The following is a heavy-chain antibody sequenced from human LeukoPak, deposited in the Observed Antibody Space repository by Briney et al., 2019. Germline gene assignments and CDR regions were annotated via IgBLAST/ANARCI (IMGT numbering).Heavy chain of an antibody. CDR2: IYYSGST. CDR1: GGSISSSSYY. Sequence: SETLSLTCTVSGGSISSSSYYWGWIRQPPGKGLEWIGSIYYSGSTYYNPSLKSRVTISVDTSKNQFSLKLSSVTAADTAVYYCARVESYDSSGYYYFRAFDIWGQGTMVTVSS. J-gene: IGHJ3*02. D-gene: IGHD3-22*01. CDR3: ARVESYDSSGYYYFRAFDI. V-gene: IGHV4-39*07.